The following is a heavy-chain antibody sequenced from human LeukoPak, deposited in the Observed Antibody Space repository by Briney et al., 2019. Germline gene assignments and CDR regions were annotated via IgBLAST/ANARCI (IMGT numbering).Heavy chain of an antibody. V-gene: IGHV4-59*01. D-gene: IGHD3-22*01. J-gene: IGHJ5*02. CDR2: IYYSGST. CDR1: GGSISSYY. Sequence: PSETLSLTCTVSGGSISSYYWSWIRQPPGKGLEWIGYIYYSGSTNYNPSLKSRVTISVDASKNQFSLKLSSVTAADTAVYYCARENAKDYYDSSGHNWFDPWGQGTLVTVSS. CDR3: ARENAKDYYDSSGHNWFDP.